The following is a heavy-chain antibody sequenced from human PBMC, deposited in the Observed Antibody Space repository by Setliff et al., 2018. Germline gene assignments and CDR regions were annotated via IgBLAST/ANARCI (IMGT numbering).Heavy chain of an antibody. CDR1: GFTFSSHW. CDR3: ARVIVGGGNSPFDL. CDR2: IGTDGSGT. Sequence: PGGSLRLSCAASGFTFSSHWMHWVRQVPGKGLVWVSRIGTDGSGTEYEDAVKGRFTVSRDNAKNTLYLQMNRLRAEDTAVYYCARVIVGGGNSPFDLWGQGTLVTVSS. D-gene: IGHD2-21*01. J-gene: IGHJ4*02. V-gene: IGHV3-74*03.